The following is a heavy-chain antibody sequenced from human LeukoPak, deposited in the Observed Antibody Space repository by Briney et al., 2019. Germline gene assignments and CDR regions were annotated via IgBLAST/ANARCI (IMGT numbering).Heavy chain of an antibody. Sequence: GGSLRLSCAASGFTFSSYWMSWVRQAPGKGLEWVANIKQDGSEKYYVDSVKGRFTISRDNAKNSLYLQMNSLRAEDTAVYYCARDGARPIAAAVGYWGQGTLVTVSS. J-gene: IGHJ4*02. CDR2: IKQDGSEK. CDR3: ARDGARPIAAAVGY. V-gene: IGHV3-7*01. CDR1: GFTFSSYW. D-gene: IGHD6-13*01.